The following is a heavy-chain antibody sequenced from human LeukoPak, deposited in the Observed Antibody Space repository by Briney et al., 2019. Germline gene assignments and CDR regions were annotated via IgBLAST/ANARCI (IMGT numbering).Heavy chain of an antibody. V-gene: IGHV3-21*01. D-gene: IGHD3-3*01. CDR3: ARDSSSAIFGVVIHY. J-gene: IGHJ4*02. CDR2: ISSSSSYI. CDR1: GFTFSSYG. Sequence: GGSLRLSCAASGFTFSSYGMHWVRQAPGKGLEWVSSISSSSSYIYYADSVKGRFTISRDNAKNSLYLQMNSLRAEDTAVYYCARDSSSAIFGVVIHYWGQGTLVTVSS.